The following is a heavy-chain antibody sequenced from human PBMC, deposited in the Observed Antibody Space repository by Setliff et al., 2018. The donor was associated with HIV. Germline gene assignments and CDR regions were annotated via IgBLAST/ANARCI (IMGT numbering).Heavy chain of an antibody. D-gene: IGHD1-26*01. J-gene: IGHJ5*01. Sequence: PSETLSLTCAVSGYSISIGYYWGWIRQAPGKGLEWIGNIYHSGITYYNPSLKSRVTVSVDPSKNQFSLKLSSVTAADTAVYYCARTTYSGSYFNDSWGQGTLVTVSS. V-gene: IGHV4-38-2*01. CDR3: ARTTYSGSYFNDS. CDR2: IYHSGIT. CDR1: GYSISIGYY.